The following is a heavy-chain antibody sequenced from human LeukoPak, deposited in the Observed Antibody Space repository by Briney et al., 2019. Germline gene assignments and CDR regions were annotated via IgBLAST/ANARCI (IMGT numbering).Heavy chain of an antibody. CDR2: ISGSGGST. V-gene: IGHV3-23*01. CDR1: GFTFSSYA. Sequence: GGSLRLSXAASGFTFSSYAMSWVRQAPGKGLEWLSAISGSGGSTYYADSVKGRFTISRDNSKNTLYLQMNSLRAEDTAVYYCAKSKLGAYYYYYMDVWGKGTTVTVSS. J-gene: IGHJ6*03. CDR3: AKSKLGAYYYYYMDV. D-gene: IGHD7-27*01.